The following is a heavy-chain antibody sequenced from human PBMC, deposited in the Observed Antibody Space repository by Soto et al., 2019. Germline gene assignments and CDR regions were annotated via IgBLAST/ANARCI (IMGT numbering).Heavy chain of an antibody. Sequence: QVQLVESGGGVVQPGRSLRLSCAASGFTFSSYGMHRVRQAPGKGLEWVAVIWYDGSNKYYADSVKGRFTISRDNSKNTLYLQMNSLRAEDTAVYYCARDLKAFGGVSDAFDIWGQGTMVTVSS. CDR3: ARDLKAFGGVSDAFDI. D-gene: IGHD3-16*01. J-gene: IGHJ3*02. V-gene: IGHV3-33*01. CDR2: IWYDGSNK. CDR1: GFTFSSYG.